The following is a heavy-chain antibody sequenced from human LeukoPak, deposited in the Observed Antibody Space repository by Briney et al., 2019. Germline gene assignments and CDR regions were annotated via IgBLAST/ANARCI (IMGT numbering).Heavy chain of an antibody. CDR1: GFTFSSYA. V-gene: IGHV3-23*01. D-gene: IGHD4-17*01. J-gene: IGHJ2*01. Sequence: GGSLRVSCAASGFTFSSYAMSWVRQAPGNGLEWVSAISGSGGSTYYADSVKGRFTISRDNSKNTLYLQMNSLRAEDTAVYYCAKTRSPFTVNLYWYFDLWGRGTLVTVSS. CDR3: AKTRSPFTVNLYWYFDL. CDR2: ISGSGGST.